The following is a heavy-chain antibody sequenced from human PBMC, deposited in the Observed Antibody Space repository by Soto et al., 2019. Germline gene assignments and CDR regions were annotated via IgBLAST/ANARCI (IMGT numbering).Heavy chain of an antibody. V-gene: IGHV1-69*12. Sequence: QVQLVQSGAEVKKPGSWVKVSCKASGGNFSSYAISWVRQAPGQGLEWMGGIIPIFGTANYAQNFQGRVTITADESTSTAYMELSSLRSEDTAVYYCRYYDSSGYSRDAFDIWGQGTMVTVSS. CDR2: IIPIFGTA. CDR1: GGNFSSYA. J-gene: IGHJ3*02. D-gene: IGHD3-22*01. CDR3: RYYDSSGYSRDAFDI.